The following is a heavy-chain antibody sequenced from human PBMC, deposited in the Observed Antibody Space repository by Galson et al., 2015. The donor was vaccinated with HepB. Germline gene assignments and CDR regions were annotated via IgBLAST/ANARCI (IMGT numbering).Heavy chain of an antibody. CDR2: IDWDDDK. Sequence: PALVKPTQTLTLTCTFSGFSLSTSGMCVSWIRQPPGKALEWLARIDWDDDKYYSTSLKTRLTISKDTSKNQVVLTMTNMDPVDTATYYCARIRVPGIAAAGQYYYYGMDVWGQGTTVTVSS. J-gene: IGHJ6*02. CDR3: ARIRVPGIAAAGQYYYYGMDV. D-gene: IGHD6-13*01. CDR1: GFSLSTSGMC. V-gene: IGHV2-70*11.